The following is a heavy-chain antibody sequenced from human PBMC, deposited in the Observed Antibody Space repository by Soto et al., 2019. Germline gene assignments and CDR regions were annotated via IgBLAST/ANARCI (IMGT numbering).Heavy chain of an antibody. CDR2: ISWDGGST. J-gene: IGHJ4*02. V-gene: IGHV3-43*01. Sequence: GGSLRLSCAASGFTFDDYTMHWVRQAPGKGLEWVSLISWDGGSTYYADSVKGRFTISRDNSKNSLYLQMNSLRTEDTALYYCAKDTVGGYSYGRSYFDYWGQGTLVTVSS. D-gene: IGHD5-18*01. CDR1: GFTFDDYT. CDR3: AKDTVGGYSYGRSYFDY.